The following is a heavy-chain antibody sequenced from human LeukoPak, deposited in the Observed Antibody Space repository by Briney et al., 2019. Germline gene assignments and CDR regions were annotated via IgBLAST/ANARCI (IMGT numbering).Heavy chain of an antibody. V-gene: IGHV3-23*01. CDR3: AQGGYFAFDM. Sequence: QPGGSLRLSCVGSGFTFSAYDMQWVRQAPGKGLEWVSGTSRSSGAHYTASVKGRFTISRDNSKDTLYLQMDSLRAEDTAVYYCAQGGYFAFDMWGQGTMVTVSS. D-gene: IGHD2-2*03. J-gene: IGHJ3*02. CDR2: TSRSSGA. CDR1: GFTFSAYD.